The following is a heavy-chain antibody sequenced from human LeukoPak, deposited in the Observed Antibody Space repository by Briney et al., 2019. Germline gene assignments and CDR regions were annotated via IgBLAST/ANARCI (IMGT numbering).Heavy chain of an antibody. CDR3: ARDTTGEDFDY. D-gene: IGHD2-8*02. CDR2: ISAYNGYT. V-gene: IGHV1-18*01. Sequence: ASGKVSCKASGYTFSSYGISWVRQAPGQGLEWMGWISAYNGYTIYAQKLQGRVTMTTDTSTSTAYVELRSLRSDDTAVYYCARDTTGEDFDYWGQGALVTVSS. J-gene: IGHJ4*02. CDR1: GYTFSSYG.